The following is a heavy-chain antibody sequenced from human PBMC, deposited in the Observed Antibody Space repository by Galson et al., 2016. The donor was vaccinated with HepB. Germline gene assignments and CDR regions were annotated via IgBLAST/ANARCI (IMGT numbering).Heavy chain of an antibody. CDR1: GDSISTSAYY. CDR3: ATYLGGIVRASDY. D-gene: IGHD1-26*01. Sequence: SETLSLTCTVSGDSISTSAYYWSWIRQHPGKGLGWIGNVYYSGSTYYNPSLKSRVTISVDTSKNQFSLKLTSVTAADTAVYYCATYLGGIVRASDYWGQGTLVTVSS. V-gene: IGHV4-39*01. J-gene: IGHJ4*02. CDR2: VYYSGST.